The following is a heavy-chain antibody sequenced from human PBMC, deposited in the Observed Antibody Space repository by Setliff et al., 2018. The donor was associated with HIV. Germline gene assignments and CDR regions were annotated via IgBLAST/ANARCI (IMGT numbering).Heavy chain of an antibody. CDR1: GGTFSSYA. CDR2: IIPVFGTT. V-gene: IGHV1-69*13. Sequence: SVKVSCKASGGTFSSYAISWVRQAPGQGLDWMGGIIPVFGTTNYAQKFQGRVTITADESTSTAYMELSSLRSEDTAVYYCARDLIRITPHGDLPFWGQGTLVTVSS. D-gene: IGHD2-15*01. J-gene: IGHJ4*02. CDR3: ARDLIRITPHGDLPF.